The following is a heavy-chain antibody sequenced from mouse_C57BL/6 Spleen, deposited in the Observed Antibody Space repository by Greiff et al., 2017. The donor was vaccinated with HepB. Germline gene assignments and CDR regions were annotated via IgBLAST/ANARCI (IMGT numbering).Heavy chain of an antibody. CDR2: IYPGSGST. CDR1: GYTFTSYW. CDR3: ARLTLMITAMKGYAMDY. D-gene: IGHD2-4*01. V-gene: IGHV1-55*01. J-gene: IGHJ4*01. Sequence: QVQLQQPGAELVKPGASVKMSCKASGYTFTSYWITWVKQRPGQGLEWIGDIYPGSGSTNYNEKFKSKATLTVDTSSSTAYMQLSSLTSEDSAVYYCARLTLMITAMKGYAMDYWGQGTSVTVSS.